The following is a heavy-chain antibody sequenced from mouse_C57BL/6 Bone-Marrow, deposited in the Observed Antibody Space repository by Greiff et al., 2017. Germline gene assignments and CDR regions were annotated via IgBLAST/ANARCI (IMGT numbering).Heavy chain of an antibody. V-gene: IGHV1-64*01. CDR2: IHPNSGST. J-gene: IGHJ2*02. CDR1: GYTFTSYW. Sequence: QVQLQQPGAELVKPGASVKLSCKASGYTFTSYWMHWVKPRPGQGLEWIGMIHPNSGSTNYNEKFKSKATLTVDKSSSTAYMQLSSLTSEDSAVYYCARSVYDGYYYYFDYWGQGTSLTVSS. CDR3: ARSVYDGYYYYFDY. D-gene: IGHD2-3*01.